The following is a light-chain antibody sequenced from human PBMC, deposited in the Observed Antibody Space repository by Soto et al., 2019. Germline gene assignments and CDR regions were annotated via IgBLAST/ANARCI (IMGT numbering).Light chain of an antibody. CDR2: AAS. Sequence: DILMTPSPSSLSASVGDRVHITCRASQTIDVYLNWYLQKPGRAPQLLIYAASKLQSGGPSRFSGSGSGTDFTLTISSLQPDDSGTYFCQQSYRTSEAFGQGTKVDIK. V-gene: IGKV1-39*01. J-gene: IGKJ1*01. CDR1: QTIDVY. CDR3: QQSYRTSEA.